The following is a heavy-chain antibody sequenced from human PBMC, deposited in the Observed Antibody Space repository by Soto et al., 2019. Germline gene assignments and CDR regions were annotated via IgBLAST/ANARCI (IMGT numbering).Heavy chain of an antibody. D-gene: IGHD5-12*01. CDR2: IIPVSGVR. CDR1: GGSFSIYA. J-gene: IGHJ4*02. CDR3: ARQVVGGNDWYFFDS. V-gene: IGHV1-69*01. Sequence: QVQLVQSGAEVKKPGSSVKVSCKTSGGSFSIYAITWVRQAPGQGLERMGGIIPVSGVRNFAQKFQGRVTLNADESTTTAYMELRSLRLDDAAVYYCARQVVGGNDWYFFDSWGQGTLVTVSS.